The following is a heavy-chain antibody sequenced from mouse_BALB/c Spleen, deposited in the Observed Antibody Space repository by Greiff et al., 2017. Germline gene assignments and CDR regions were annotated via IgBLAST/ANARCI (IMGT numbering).Heavy chain of an antibody. D-gene: IGHD4-1*01. CDR1: GYTFTSYY. J-gene: IGHJ2*01. V-gene: IGHV1S56*01. CDR2: IYPGNVNT. CDR3: ARSGLVPYFDY. Sequence: QVQLQQSGPELVKPGASVRISCKASGYTFTSYYIHWVKQRPGQGLEWIGWIYPGNVNTKYNEKFKGKATLTADKSSSTAYMQLSSLTSEDSAVYFCARSGLVPYFDYWGQGTTLTVSS.